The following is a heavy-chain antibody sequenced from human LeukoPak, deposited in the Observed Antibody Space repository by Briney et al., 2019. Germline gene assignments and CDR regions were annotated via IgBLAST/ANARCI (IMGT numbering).Heavy chain of an antibody. CDR1: RFTVATNH. D-gene: IGHD6-19*01. CDR2: IYNGDNT. J-gene: IGHJ4*02. CDR3: ARAARWLAFDT. Sequence: GGSLRLSCAASRFTVATNHMNWVRQPPGKGLEWVSVIYNGDNTAYADSVKGRFTVSRDNSKNTLYLQMHSLRAEDTAVYFCARAARWLAFDTWGQGTLVTVSS. V-gene: IGHV3-66*01.